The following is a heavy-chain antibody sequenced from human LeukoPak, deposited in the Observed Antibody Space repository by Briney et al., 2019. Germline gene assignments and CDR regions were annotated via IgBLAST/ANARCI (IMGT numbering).Heavy chain of an antibody. V-gene: IGHV3-74*01. D-gene: IGHD6-13*01. Sequence: GGSLRLSCGASGFTFSTYWMHWVRQAPGKGLVWVSHIDSDGSSATYGDSAKGRFTISRDNSKNMVYLQMNSLRADDTAIYYCARGTAATAGVDYWGQGALVTVSS. CDR1: GFTFSTYW. J-gene: IGHJ4*02. CDR2: IDSDGSSA. CDR3: ARGTAATAGVDY.